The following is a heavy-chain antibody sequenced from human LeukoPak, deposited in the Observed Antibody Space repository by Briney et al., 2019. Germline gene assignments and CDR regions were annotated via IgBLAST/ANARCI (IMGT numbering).Heavy chain of an antibody. CDR2: IWYDGSNK. J-gene: IGHJ3*02. Sequence: GGSLRLSCAASGFTFSSYGMHWVRQAPGKGLEWVAVIWYDGSNKYYADSVKGRFTISRDNSKNTLYLQMNSLRAEDTAVYYCARDPGSGWFADAFDIWGQGTMVTVSS. CDR1: GFTFSSYG. CDR3: ARDPGSGWFADAFDI. V-gene: IGHV3-33*01. D-gene: IGHD6-19*01.